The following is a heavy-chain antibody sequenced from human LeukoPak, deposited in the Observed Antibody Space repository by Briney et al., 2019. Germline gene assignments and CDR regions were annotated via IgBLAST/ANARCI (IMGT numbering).Heavy chain of an antibody. CDR3: AKGTERYREGSSFDY. CDR2: ISGGGSGT. V-gene: IGHV3-23*01. CDR1: GFIFSTYT. Sequence: GGSLRLSCAASGFIFSTYTMNWVRQAPGKGRKWVSAISGGGSGTYYAVLVKGRFTISRDNSKNTLYLQMTALRADDSAAYYCAKGTERYREGSSFDYWGQGTMVAGSS. D-gene: IGHD6-19*01. J-gene: IGHJ4*02.